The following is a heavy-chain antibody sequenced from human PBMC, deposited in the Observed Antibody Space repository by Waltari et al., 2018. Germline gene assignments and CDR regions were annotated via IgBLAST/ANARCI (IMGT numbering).Heavy chain of an antibody. V-gene: IGHV1-8*03. CDR1: GYTFTTYD. CDR3: ARSLHYATDY. Sequence: QVQLVQSGAEVKKPGASVKVSCQASGYTFTTYDINGVRQATGQGLEWMGWMNPNSGNTGDAQKFQGRVNITRNTSISTAYMELSSLRSEDTAVYYCARSLHYATDYWGQGTLVTVSS. CDR2: MNPNSGNT. D-gene: IGHD4-17*01. J-gene: IGHJ4*02.